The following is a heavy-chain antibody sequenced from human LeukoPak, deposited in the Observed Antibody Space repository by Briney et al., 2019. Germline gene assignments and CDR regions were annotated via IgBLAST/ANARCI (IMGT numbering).Heavy chain of an antibody. J-gene: IGHJ4*02. CDR3: ARDDGDYAFYY. CDR2: ISSSSSYI. Sequence: GGPLRLSCEASGFTVSSYSMNWVRQAPGKGLEWVSSISSSSSYIYYADSVKGRFTISRDNAKNSLYLQMNSLRAEATAVYYCARDDGDYAFYYWGREPWLPSPQ. V-gene: IGHV3-21*01. D-gene: IGHD4-17*01. CDR1: GFTVSSYS.